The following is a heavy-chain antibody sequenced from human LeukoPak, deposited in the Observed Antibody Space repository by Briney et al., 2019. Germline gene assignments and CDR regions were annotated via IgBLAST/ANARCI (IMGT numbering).Heavy chain of an antibody. CDR3: ARGQEGEPLYYFDY. CDR1: GGSISTSNYY. V-gene: IGHV4-39*07. CDR2: IFYSGST. Sequence: SETLSLTCTVSGGSISTSNYYWGWIRQPPGKGLEWIGNIFYSGSTYYSPSLKSRVTISLDTSRNQFSLKLSSVTAADTAVYYCARGQEGEPLYYFDYWGQGTLVTVSS. J-gene: IGHJ4*02. D-gene: IGHD1-14*01.